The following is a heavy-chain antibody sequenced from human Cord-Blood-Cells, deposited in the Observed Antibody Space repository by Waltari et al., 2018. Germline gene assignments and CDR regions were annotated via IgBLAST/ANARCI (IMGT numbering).Heavy chain of an antibody. D-gene: IGHD1-1*01. CDR3: AKDRRGVPDAFDI. CDR1: GFTFDDYA. J-gene: IGHJ3*02. Sequence: EVQLVESGGGLVQPGRSLRLSCAASGFTFDDYAMHWVRQAPGKGLEWVSGISWNSGSIGYADSVKGRFTISRDNAKNSLYLQMNSLRAEDTALYYCAKDRRGVPDAFDIWGQGTMVTVSS. V-gene: IGHV3-9*01. CDR2: ISWNSGSI.